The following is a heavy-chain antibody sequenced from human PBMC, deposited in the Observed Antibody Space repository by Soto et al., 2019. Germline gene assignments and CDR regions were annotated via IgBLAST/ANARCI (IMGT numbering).Heavy chain of an antibody. CDR3: SRDDVLCDGGRCYGIPLAV. Sequence: GGSLRLSCAASGFTVSSKYMTWVRQAPGKGLEWVTLIQSGNTTYYADSVKGRFTISRDTSENTLHLQMDSLRFEDTAVYYCSRDDVLCDGGRCYGIPLAVWGKGTTVTVSS. D-gene: IGHD2-15*01. J-gene: IGHJ6*04. CDR2: IQSGNTT. CDR1: GFTVSSKY. V-gene: IGHV3-66*01.